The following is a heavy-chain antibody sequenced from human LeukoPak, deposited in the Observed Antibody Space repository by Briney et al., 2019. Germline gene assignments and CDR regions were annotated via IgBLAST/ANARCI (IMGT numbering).Heavy chain of an antibody. D-gene: IGHD6-19*01. CDR3: ARVSRQWLAVGHWYFDL. CDR1: GGTFSSYA. CDR2: IIPIFGTA. Sequence: SVKVSCKASGGTFSSYAISWVRQAPGQGLGWMGGIIPIFGTANYAQKFQGRVTITADESTSTAYMELSSLRSEDTAVYYCARVSRQWLAVGHWYFDLWGRGTLVTVSS. J-gene: IGHJ2*01. V-gene: IGHV1-69*13.